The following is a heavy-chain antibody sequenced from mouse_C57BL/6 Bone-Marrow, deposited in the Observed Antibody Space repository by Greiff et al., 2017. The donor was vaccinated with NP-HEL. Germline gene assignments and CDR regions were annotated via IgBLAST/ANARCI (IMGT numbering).Heavy chain of an antibody. D-gene: IGHD2-12*01. CDR1: GYTFTSYG. CDR2: IYPRSGNT. V-gene: IGHV1-81*01. J-gene: IGHJ3*01. CDR3: ASPRRRAWFAY. Sequence: QVQLQQSGAELARPGASVKLSCKASGYTFTSYGISWVKQRTGQGLEWIGEIYPRSGNTYYNEKFKGKATLTADKSSSTAYMELRSLASEDSAGDFCASPRRRAWFAYWGQGTLVTVSA.